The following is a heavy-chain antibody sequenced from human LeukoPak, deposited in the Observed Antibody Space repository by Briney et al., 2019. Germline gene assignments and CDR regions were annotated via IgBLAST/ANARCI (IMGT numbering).Heavy chain of an antibody. Sequence: GGSLRLSCTASGFTFGDYAMSWVRQAPGKGLEWVGFIRSKSYGGTTEYAASVKDRFTISRDDSKSVTYLQMNSLKTEDTAVYYCAGPPSTLPAVIPDYWGQGTLVTVSS. CDR2: IRSKSYGGTT. CDR1: GFTFGDYA. J-gene: IGHJ4*02. CDR3: AGPPSTLPAVIPDY. D-gene: IGHD2-2*01. V-gene: IGHV3-49*04.